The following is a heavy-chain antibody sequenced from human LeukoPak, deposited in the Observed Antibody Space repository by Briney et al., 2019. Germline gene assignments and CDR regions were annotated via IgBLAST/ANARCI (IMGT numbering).Heavy chain of an antibody. CDR3: ASYGDPDTATVGYMDV. CDR2: INPNSGGT. CDR1: GYTFTGYY. D-gene: IGHD5-18*01. V-gene: IGHV1-2*06. Sequence: GASVKVSCKASGYTFTGYYMHWVRQAPGQGLEWMGRINPNSGGTNYAQKLQGRVTMTRDTSISTAYMELSRLRSDDTAVYYCASYGDPDTATVGYMDVWGKGTTVTVSS. J-gene: IGHJ6*03.